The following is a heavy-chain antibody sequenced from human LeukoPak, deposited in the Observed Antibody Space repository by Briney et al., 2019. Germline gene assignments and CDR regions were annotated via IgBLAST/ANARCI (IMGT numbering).Heavy chain of an antibody. CDR1: GVSISSDKYY. CDR3: ATPYCGTISCLDVFDI. Sequence: SETLSLTCTVSGVSISSDKYYWSWIRQRPGKGLEWIGYMYYSGSTSYNPSLKSRVSISLGTPNNQFSLRLTSVTAADTAVYYCATPYCGTISCLDVFDIWGQGTMVTVSS. V-gene: IGHV4-31*03. J-gene: IGHJ3*02. D-gene: IGHD2-21*01. CDR2: MYYSGST.